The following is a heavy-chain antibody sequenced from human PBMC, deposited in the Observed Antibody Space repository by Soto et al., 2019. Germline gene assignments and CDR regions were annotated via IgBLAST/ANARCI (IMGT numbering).Heavy chain of an antibody. CDR3: ASQGGSSDY. J-gene: IGHJ4*02. V-gene: IGHV1-69*06. CDR2: ITPLFGSA. CDR1: GGTFNSYT. D-gene: IGHD2-15*01. Sequence: SVKVSCKASGGTFNSYTLYWVRQAPGQGLEWMGGITPLFGSASYAQNFQGRVTITADKSTRTAYMELSSLRSEDTAVYYCASQGGSSDYWGQGTLVTVSS.